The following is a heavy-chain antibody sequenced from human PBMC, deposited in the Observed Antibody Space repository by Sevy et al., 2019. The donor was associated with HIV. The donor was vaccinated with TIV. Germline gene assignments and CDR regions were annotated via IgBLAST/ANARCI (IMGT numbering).Heavy chain of an antibody. CDR2: ISSSGSSI. CDR3: TRNGGAFDNGFDP. V-gene: IGHV3-48*03. Sequence: GGSLRLSCTASEFTFSSYDRNWVRQAPGKGLEWVSKISSSGSSIYYADSVKGRFTISRDNAKNSLNLQMNSLRAEDTAVYYCTRNGGAFDNGFDPWGQGTLVTVSS. J-gene: IGHJ5*02. D-gene: IGHD2-8*01. CDR1: EFTFSSYD.